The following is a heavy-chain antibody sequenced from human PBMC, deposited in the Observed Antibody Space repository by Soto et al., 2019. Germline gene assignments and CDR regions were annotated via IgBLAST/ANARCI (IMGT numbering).Heavy chain of an antibody. V-gene: IGHV4-59*01. D-gene: IGHD3-3*01. CDR3: ARDAFGVDNWFDP. CDR2: IYYSGST. Sequence: QVQLQESGPGLVKPSETLSLTCTVSGGSISSYYWSWIRQPPGKGLEWIGYIYYSGSTNYNPSLKRRVTISVDTSKNQFSLKLSSVTAADTAVYYCARDAFGVDNWFDPWGQGTLVTVSS. J-gene: IGHJ5*02. CDR1: GGSISSYY.